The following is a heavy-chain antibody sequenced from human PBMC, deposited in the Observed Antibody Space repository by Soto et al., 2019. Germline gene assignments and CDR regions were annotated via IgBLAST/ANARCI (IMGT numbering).Heavy chain of an antibody. D-gene: IGHD3-22*01. CDR2: INSDGSST. CDR3: ARTPTNYYDSSGYYYGPRALDY. J-gene: IGHJ4*02. V-gene: IGHV3-74*01. Sequence: GGSLRLSCAASGFTFSSYWMHWVRQAPGKGLGWVSRINSDGSSTSYADSVKGRFTISRDNAKNTLYLQMNSLRAEDTAVYYCARTPTNYYDSSGYYYGPRALDYWGQGTLVTVSS. CDR1: GFTFSSYW.